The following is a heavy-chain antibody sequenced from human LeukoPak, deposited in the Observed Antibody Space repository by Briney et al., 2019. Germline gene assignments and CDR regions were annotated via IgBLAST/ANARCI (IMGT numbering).Heavy chain of an antibody. CDR3: TRLRNINCSGGNCYFDY. Sequence: PGGSLRLSCAASGFTFSGSAMHWVRQASGKGLEWVGRIKDKPNSYATAYAASVRGRFTISRDDSKKTAYLQMNSLKTEDTAVYYCTRLRNINCSGGNCYFDYWGPGTLVTVSS. CDR1: GFTFSGSA. V-gene: IGHV3-73*01. D-gene: IGHD2-15*01. J-gene: IGHJ4*02. CDR2: IKDKPNSYAT.